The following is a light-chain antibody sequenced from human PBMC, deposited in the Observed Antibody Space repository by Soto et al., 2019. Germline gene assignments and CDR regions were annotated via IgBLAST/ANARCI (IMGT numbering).Light chain of an antibody. Sequence: EIVLTQSPATLSLSPGERATLSCRASQSVSSYLAWYQQKPGQAPRLLIYDTSKRATGIPARFSGSGSGTYSPLTISSLEPEDFAVYYCQKRTNWPRSFTFGPGTKVDIK. CDR2: DTS. CDR1: QSVSSY. CDR3: QKRTNWPRSFT. J-gene: IGKJ3*01. V-gene: IGKV3-11*01.